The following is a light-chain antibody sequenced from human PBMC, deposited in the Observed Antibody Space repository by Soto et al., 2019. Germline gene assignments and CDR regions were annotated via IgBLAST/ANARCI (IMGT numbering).Light chain of an antibody. J-gene: IGKJ4*01. Sequence: IVVTQSPDSLAVSLGERATIYCQTSQSVFYNSNKQNYFAWYQQKPRQPPKLLISWESTRESGVPGRFSGSGSGTEFTHPISGLQAEDVAVYYCQQYYETPLTFGGGTEVEIK. V-gene: IGKV4-1*01. CDR2: WES. CDR1: QSVFYNSNKQNY. CDR3: QQYYETPLT.